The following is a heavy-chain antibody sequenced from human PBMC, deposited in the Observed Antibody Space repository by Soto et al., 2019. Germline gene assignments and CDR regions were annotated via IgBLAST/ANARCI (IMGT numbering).Heavy chain of an antibody. J-gene: IGHJ6*02. D-gene: IGHD3-22*01. CDR3: ATPPVTYYYDSSGPSDGMDV. Sequence: ASVKVSCKVSGYTLTELSMHWVRQAPGKGLEWMGGFDPEDGETIYAQKFQGRVTMTEDTSTDTAYMELSSLRSEGTAVYYCATPPVTYYYDSSGPSDGMDVWGQGTTVTVS. CDR2: FDPEDGET. CDR1: GYTLTELS. V-gene: IGHV1-24*01.